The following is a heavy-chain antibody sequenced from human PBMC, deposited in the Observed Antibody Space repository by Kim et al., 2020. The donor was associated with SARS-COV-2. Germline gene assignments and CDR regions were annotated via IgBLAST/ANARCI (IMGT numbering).Heavy chain of an antibody. J-gene: IGHJ4*02. CDR3: ARETIDYGGNGVDY. Sequence: GGSLRLSCAASGFTFSSYSMNWVRQAPGKGLEWVSSISSSSSYIYYADSVKGRFTISRDNAKNSLYLQMNSLRAEDTAVYYCARETIDYGGNGVDYWGQGTLVTFSS. CDR2: ISSSSSYI. D-gene: IGHD4-17*01. V-gene: IGHV3-21*01. CDR1: GFTFSSYS.